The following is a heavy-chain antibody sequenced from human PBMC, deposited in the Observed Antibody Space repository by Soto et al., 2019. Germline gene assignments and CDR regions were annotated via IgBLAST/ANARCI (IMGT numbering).Heavy chain of an antibody. CDR3: ARGQYRYYDAFDS. J-gene: IGHJ3*02. CDR2: INHSGST. D-gene: IGHD1-26*01. V-gene: IGHV4-34*01. Sequence: ETLTLTCAVYGGCFSGYYWSWIRQPPGKGLEWIGEINHSGSTNYNPSLKSRVTISVDTSKNQFSLKLSSVTAADTAVYYCARGQYRYYDAFDSWGQGTMVTVSS. CDR1: GGCFSGYY.